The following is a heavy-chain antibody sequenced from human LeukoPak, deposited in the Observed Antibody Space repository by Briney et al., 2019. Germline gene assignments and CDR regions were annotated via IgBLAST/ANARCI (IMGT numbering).Heavy chain of an antibody. J-gene: IGHJ6*03. V-gene: IGHV4-59*01. Sequence: SETLSLTCTVSGGSISNYYWTWIRQPPGKGLEWIGYIYYSGSTNYNPSLKSRVTISVDTSKNQFSLKLSSVTAADTAVYYCARGSGSPYYYYYMDVWGKGTTVTVSS. CDR2: IYYSGST. D-gene: IGHD7-27*01. CDR1: GGSISNYY. CDR3: ARGSGSPYYYYYMDV.